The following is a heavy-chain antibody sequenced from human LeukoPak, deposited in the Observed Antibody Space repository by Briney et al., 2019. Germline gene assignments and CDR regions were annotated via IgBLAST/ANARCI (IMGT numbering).Heavy chain of an antibody. CDR1: GGSYSGYY. CDR2: IHYSARI. CDR3: TREVRSAWASFDP. Sequence: SETLSLTCAVYGGSYSGYYWSWIRQPPGKGLEWIGSIHYSARIYYNPSLKSRLTISPDTSKNQFSLKLTSVTAADTAVYYCTREVRSAWASFDPWGQGTLVIVSS. V-gene: IGHV4-34*01. D-gene: IGHD1-26*01. J-gene: IGHJ5*02.